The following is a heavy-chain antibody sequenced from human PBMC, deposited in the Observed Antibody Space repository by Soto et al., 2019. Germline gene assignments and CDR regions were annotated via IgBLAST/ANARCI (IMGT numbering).Heavy chain of an antibody. J-gene: IGHJ6*02. D-gene: IGHD2-15*01. Sequence: GASVKVSCKASGGTFSSYAIGWVRQAPGQGLEWMGGIIPIFGTANYAQKFQGRVTITADESTSTAYMELSSLRSEDTAVYYCATPREKLGYCSGGSCYYGMDVWGQGTTVTVSS. V-gene: IGHV1-69*13. CDR2: IIPIFGTA. CDR3: ATPREKLGYCSGGSCYYGMDV. CDR1: GGTFSSYA.